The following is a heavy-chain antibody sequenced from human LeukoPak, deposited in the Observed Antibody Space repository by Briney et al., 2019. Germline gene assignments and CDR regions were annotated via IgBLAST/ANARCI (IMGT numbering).Heavy chain of an antibody. Sequence: GGSLRLSCAASGFTFSSYAMSWVRQAPGKWLEWVSAIIGSGGSTYYADSVKGRFTISRDNSKNTLYLQMNSLRAEETAVYYCAKGVGIQLWKNYCVFDYWGQGTLVTVSS. CDR3: AKGVGIQLWKNYCVFDY. D-gene: IGHD5-18*01. CDR1: GFTFSSYA. J-gene: IGHJ4*02. V-gene: IGHV3-23*01. CDR2: IIGSGGST.